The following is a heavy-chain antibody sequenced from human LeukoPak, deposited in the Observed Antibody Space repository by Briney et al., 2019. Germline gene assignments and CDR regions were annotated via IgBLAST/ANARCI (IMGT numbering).Heavy chain of an antibody. Sequence: SETLSLTCTVSGGSISSGGYYWSWIRQHPGKGLEWIGYIYYSGSTYYNPSLKSRVTISVDTSKNQFSLKLSSVTAADTAVYYCASEWLVRYYFDYWGQGALVTVSS. J-gene: IGHJ4*02. V-gene: IGHV4-31*03. CDR2: IYYSGST. CDR1: GGSISSGGYY. CDR3: ASEWLVRYYFDY. D-gene: IGHD6-19*01.